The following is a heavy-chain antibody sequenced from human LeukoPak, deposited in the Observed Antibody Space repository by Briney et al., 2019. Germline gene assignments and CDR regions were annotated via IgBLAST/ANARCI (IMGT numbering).Heavy chain of an antibody. CDR2: ISYDGSNK. CDR3: ARGGTTVVTAFDY. Sequence: GRSLRLSCAASGFTFSSYAMHWVRQAPGKGLEWVAVISYDGSNKYYADSVKGRFTISRDNSKNTLYLQMNSLRAEDTAVYYCARGGTTVVTAFDYWGQGTLVTVSS. V-gene: IGHV3-30-3*01. D-gene: IGHD4-23*01. J-gene: IGHJ4*02. CDR1: GFTFSSYA.